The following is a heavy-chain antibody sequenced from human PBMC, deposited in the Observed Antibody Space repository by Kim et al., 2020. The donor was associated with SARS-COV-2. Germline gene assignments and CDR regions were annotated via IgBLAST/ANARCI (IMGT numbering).Heavy chain of an antibody. V-gene: IGHV3-15*01. D-gene: IGHD5-12*01. CDR2: VKSQSFGGAT. CDR3: VVDKLGERQFVD. CDR1: GFTLSHAW. Sequence: GGSLRLSCRISGFTLSHAWMSWVRQAPGKGLEWVARVKSQSFGGATHYAAPAKGRFTISGDDSKDRLYLQMNSLKSEDSGVYYCVVDKLGERQFVDWGQGPPVTVSS. J-gene: IGHJ4*02.